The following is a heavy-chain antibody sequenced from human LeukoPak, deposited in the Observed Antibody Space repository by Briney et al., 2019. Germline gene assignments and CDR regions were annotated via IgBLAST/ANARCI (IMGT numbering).Heavy chain of an antibody. V-gene: IGHV4-30-2*01. CDR2: IYHSGST. J-gene: IGHJ5*02. D-gene: IGHD2-15*01. Sequence: PSQTLSLTCAVSGGSISSGGYSWSWIRQPPGKGLEWIGYIYHSGSTYYNPSLKSRVTISVDRSKNQFSLKLSSVTAADTAVYYCARGRQKWWEEQNRFDPWGQGTLVTVSS. CDR1: GGSISSGGYS. CDR3: ARGRQKWWEEQNRFDP.